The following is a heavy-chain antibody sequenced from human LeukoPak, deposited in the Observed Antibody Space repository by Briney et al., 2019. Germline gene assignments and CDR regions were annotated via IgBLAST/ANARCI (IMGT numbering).Heavy chain of an antibody. D-gene: IGHD3-22*01. J-gene: IGHJ4*02. V-gene: IGHV1-2*02. Sequence: ASVKVSCKASGYTFTGYYMHWVRQAPGQGLEWMGWINPNSGGTNYAQKFQGRVTITRNTSISTAYMELSSLRSEDTAVYYCARGHPYDSSGYVDYWGQGTLVTVSS. CDR1: GYTFTGYY. CDR3: ARGHPYDSSGYVDY. CDR2: INPNSGGT.